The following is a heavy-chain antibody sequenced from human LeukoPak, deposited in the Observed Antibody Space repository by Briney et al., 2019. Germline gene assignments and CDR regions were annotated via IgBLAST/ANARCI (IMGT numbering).Heavy chain of an antibody. D-gene: IGHD4-23*01. J-gene: IGHJ4*02. Sequence: GGSLRLSCAASGFTFSGSAMHWVRQASGKGLEWVGRIRTKGKSYATEYAASVKGRFIISRDDLKNTAYLQMNSLKIEDTAVYYCAASTVANWGQGTLVTVSS. CDR1: GFTFSGSA. CDR2: IRTKGKSYAT. CDR3: AASTVAN. V-gene: IGHV3-73*01.